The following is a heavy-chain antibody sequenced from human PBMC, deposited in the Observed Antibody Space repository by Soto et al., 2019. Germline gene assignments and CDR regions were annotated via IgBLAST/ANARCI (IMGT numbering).Heavy chain of an antibody. V-gene: IGHV4-31*03. D-gene: IGHD3-9*01. CDR2: IYYSGST. CDR3: AREPFKYYDILTGYSNWFDP. Sequence: SETLSLTCTVSGGSISSGGYYWSWIRQHPGKGLEWIGYIYYSGSTYYNPSLKSRVTISVDTSKNQFSLKLSSVTAADTAVYYCAREPFKYYDILTGYSNWFDPWGQGTLVTVSS. CDR1: GGSISSGGYY. J-gene: IGHJ5*02.